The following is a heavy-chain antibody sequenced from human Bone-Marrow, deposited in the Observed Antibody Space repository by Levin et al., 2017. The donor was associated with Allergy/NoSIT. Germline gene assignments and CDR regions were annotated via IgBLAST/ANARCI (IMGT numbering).Heavy chain of an antibody. Sequence: GGSLRLSCAASGFTFSIYWMTWVRQAPGKGLEWVANIRQDESEKYYEDSVKGRFTISRDNAKNSLYLQMNSLRAEDTAVYYCARDGYSGYGDPFDIWGQGTMVTVSS. D-gene: IGHD5-12*01. V-gene: IGHV3-7*04. J-gene: IGHJ3*02. CDR2: IRQDESEK. CDR1: GFTFSIYW. CDR3: ARDGYSGYGDPFDI.